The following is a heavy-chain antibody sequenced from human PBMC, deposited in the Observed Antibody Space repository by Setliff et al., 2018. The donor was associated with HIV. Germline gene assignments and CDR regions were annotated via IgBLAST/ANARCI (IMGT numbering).Heavy chain of an antibody. J-gene: IGHJ3*02. V-gene: IGHV1-46*01. Sequence: ASVKVSCKASGYTFTSYYMNWVRQAPGQGLEWMGIINPSGGSSTYAQKFQGRVAMTRDTSTSTVYMELSSLRSEDTAVYYCARDRVRITIFGANDASDIWGQGTMVTVSS. CDR1: GYTFTSYY. CDR2: INPSGGSS. D-gene: IGHD3-3*01. CDR3: ARDRVRITIFGANDASDI.